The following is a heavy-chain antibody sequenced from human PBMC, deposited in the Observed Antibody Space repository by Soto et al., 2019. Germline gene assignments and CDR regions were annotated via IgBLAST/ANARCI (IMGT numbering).Heavy chain of an antibody. CDR2: IFHSGST. J-gene: IGHJ6*02. CDR1: GGSISSDYW. D-gene: IGHD2-21*01. V-gene: IGHV4-4*02. CDR3: ARGIQMWSQVYYGMDV. Sequence: QVQLQESGPGVVKPSGTLSLTCGVSGGSISSDYWWAWVRQSPGRGLEWIGEIFHSGSTHYNPPRKSRVTMSVDIVNNHFSLKLMCVPAADTAVYYCARGIQMWSQVYYGMDVWGQGTTVTVSS.